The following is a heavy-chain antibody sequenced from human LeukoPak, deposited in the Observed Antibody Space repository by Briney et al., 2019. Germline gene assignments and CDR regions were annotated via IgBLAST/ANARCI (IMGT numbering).Heavy chain of an antibody. CDR3: ARDFLWSFDY. J-gene: IGHJ4*02. D-gene: IGHD3-10*01. CDR2: IGVSDIT. CDR1: GFTFSSYT. V-gene: IGHV3-48*04. Sequence: GGSLRLSCAASGFTFSSYTMNWVRQAPGKGLEWVSYIGVSDITYADSVKGRFTISRDNAKNSLYLQMNSLRAEDTAVYYCARDFLWSFDYWGQGTLVTVSS.